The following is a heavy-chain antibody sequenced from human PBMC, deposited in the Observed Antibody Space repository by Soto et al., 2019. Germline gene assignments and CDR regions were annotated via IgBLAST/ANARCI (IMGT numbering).Heavy chain of an antibody. J-gene: IGHJ6*02. CDR3: TLPLITMVRGVIPGEYGMAV. D-gene: IGHD3-10*01. V-gene: IGHV3-73*01. Sequence: EYLRLSCAASGFTFSGSAMHWVRQASGKGLEWVGRIRSKVNSYATTYAASVKGRFTIFRDDAKNTAYLQMNSLKTEDTAVYYCTLPLITMVRGVIPGEYGMAVWGHGPTVTVSS. CDR1: GFTFSGSA. CDR2: IRSKVNSYAT.